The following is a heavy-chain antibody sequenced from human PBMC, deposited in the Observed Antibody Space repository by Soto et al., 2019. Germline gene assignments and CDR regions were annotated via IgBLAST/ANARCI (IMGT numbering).Heavy chain of an antibody. CDR2: IYYSGST. J-gene: IGHJ4*02. V-gene: IGHV4-31*03. Sequence: SETLSLTCTVSGGSISSGGYYWSWIRQHPGKGLEWIGYIYYSGSTYYNPSLKSRVTISVDTSKNQFSLKLSSVTAADTAVYYCARGTTVTTTYHYWGQGTLVTVSS. CDR1: GGSISSGGYY. D-gene: IGHD4-17*01. CDR3: ARGTTVTTTYHY.